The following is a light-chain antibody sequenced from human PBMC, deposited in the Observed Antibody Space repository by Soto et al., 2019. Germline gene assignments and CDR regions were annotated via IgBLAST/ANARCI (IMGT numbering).Light chain of an antibody. CDR3: CSYAGTSTFV. V-gene: IGLV2-11*01. J-gene: IGLJ1*01. CDR2: DVS. CDR1: SGDVGGYHY. Sequence: QSVLTQPRSVSGSPGQSVTISCNGTSGDVGGYHYVSWYQHHPGKAPKLIIYDVSQRPSGIPDRFSGSKSGNTASLTISGLQAEDEADYYCCSYAGTSTFVFGTGTKVIVL.